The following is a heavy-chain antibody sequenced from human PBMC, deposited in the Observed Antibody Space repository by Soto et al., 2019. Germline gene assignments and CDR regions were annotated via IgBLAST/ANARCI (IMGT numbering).Heavy chain of an antibody. CDR3: AREGRVGGIDY. V-gene: IGHV3-30*03. J-gene: IGHJ4*02. CDR1: GFTFSSYG. Sequence: PGGSLRLSCAASGFTFSSYGMHWVRQAPGKGLEWVAVISYDGSNKYYADSVKGRFTISRDNAKNSLYLQMNSLRAEDTAVYYCAREGRVGGIDYWGQGTPVTVSS. D-gene: IGHD6-19*01. CDR2: ISYDGSNK.